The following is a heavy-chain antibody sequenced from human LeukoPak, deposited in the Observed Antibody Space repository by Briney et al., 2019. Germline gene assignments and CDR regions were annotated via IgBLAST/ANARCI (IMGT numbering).Heavy chain of an antibody. CDR2: INANSGDT. J-gene: IGHJ4*02. CDR1: GHTFTGYY. V-gene: IGHV1-2*02. D-gene: IGHD5-18*01. Sequence: GASVKVSCKASGHTFTGYYMHWVRQAPGQGLEWMGWINANSGDTNYAQKFQGRVTMTRDTSISTAYMELSRLRSDDTAVYYCARETDTAMVIFGYWGQGTLVTVSS. CDR3: ARETDTAMVIFGY.